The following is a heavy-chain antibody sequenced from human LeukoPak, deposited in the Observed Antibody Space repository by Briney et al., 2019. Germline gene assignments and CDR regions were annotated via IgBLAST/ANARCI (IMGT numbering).Heavy chain of an antibody. CDR1: GGSISSSSYY. V-gene: IGHV4-39*07. CDR3: ASDLGHYDFWSGYYLNWFAP. CDR2: IYYRGST. Sequence: SETLSLTCTVSGGSISSSSYYWGWIRQPPGKGLEWIGSIYYRGSTYYNPSLKSRVTISVDTSNNQFSLQVSSVTAADTAVYYCASDLGHYDFWSGYYLNWFAPWGQGTLVTVSS. J-gene: IGHJ5*02. D-gene: IGHD3-3*01.